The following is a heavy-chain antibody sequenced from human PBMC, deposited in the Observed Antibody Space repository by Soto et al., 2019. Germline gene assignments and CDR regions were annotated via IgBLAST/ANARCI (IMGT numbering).Heavy chain of an antibody. CDR3: ARDMGYGSGSYSNDY. D-gene: IGHD3-10*01. Sequence: SVKVSCKASGGTFSSYAISWVRQAPGQGLEWMGGIIPIFGTANYAQKFQGRVTITADESTSTAYMELSSLRSEDTAVYYCARDMGYGSGSYSNDYWGQGTLVTVSS. J-gene: IGHJ4*02. CDR2: IIPIFGTA. V-gene: IGHV1-69*13. CDR1: GGTFSSYA.